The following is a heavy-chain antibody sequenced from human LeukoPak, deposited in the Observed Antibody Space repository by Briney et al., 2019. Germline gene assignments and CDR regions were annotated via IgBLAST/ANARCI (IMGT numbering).Heavy chain of an antibody. D-gene: IGHD6-19*01. V-gene: IGHV1-8*01. CDR3: ARPYYGSGWYDWFDH. J-gene: IGHJ5*02. CDR1: GYTFTSYD. Sequence: ASVKVSCKASGYTFTSYDINWVRQATGQGLEWMGWMNPNSGNTGYAQKFQGRVTMTRNTSINTAYMELSSLRSEDTAVYYCARPYYGSGWYDWFDHWGQGTLVTVSS. CDR2: MNPNSGNT.